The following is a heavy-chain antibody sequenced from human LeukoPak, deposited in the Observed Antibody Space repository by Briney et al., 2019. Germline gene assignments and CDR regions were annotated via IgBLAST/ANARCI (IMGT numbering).Heavy chain of an antibody. CDR1: GFTFSSYG. V-gene: IGHV3-33*01. D-gene: IGHD1-26*01. Sequence: GGSLRLSCAASGFTFSSYGMHWVRQAPGKGLQWVAVIWYDGSNKDYADSVKGRFTISRDNSKNTLYLQMNSLRAEDTAVYHCARSEGSYSAIDYWGQGTLVTVSS. CDR2: IWYDGSNK. J-gene: IGHJ4*02. CDR3: ARSEGSYSAIDY.